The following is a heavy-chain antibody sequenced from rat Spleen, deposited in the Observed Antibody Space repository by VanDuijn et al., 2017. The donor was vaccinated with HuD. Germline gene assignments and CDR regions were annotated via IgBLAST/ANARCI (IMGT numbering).Heavy chain of an antibody. D-gene: IGHD1-11*01. CDR1: GHSITKNY. J-gene: IGHJ2*01. CDR3: ASNYGGYFDY. CDR2: ISYSGST. Sequence: EVQLQESGPGLVKPSQSLSLTCSVTGHSITKNYRWNWIRKFPGNKMEWIGHISYSGSTSYNPSLKRRISITRYTSKNQFFLQLNSVTTEDTATYYCASNYGGYFDYWGQGVMVTVSS. V-gene: IGHV3-1*01.